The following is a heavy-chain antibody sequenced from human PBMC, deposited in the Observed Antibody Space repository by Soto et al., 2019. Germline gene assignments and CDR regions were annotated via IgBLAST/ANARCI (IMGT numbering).Heavy chain of an antibody. D-gene: IGHD4-17*01. V-gene: IGHV4-39*07. Sequence: PSETLSLTCSVSNGAINTYYYYWGWVRQAPGKGLEWIGSIYHSGTTNYNPSLKSRVTISVDRSKNQFSLKLSSVTAADTAVYYCARAHYGDYGYGMDVWGQGTTVTVSS. CDR1: NGAINTYYYY. CDR3: ARAHYGDYGYGMDV. CDR2: IYHSGTT. J-gene: IGHJ6*02.